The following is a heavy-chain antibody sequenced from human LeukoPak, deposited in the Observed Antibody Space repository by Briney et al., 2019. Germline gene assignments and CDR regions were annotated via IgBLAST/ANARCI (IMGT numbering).Heavy chain of an antibody. CDR3: ARHLRGEQQLSGFDY. D-gene: IGHD6-13*01. CDR2: IYTSGST. CDR1: GGSISSYY. V-gene: IGHV4-4*07. J-gene: IGHJ4*02. Sequence: PSETLSLTCTVSGGSISSYYWSWIRQPAGKGLEWIGRIYTSGSTNYNPSLKSRVTMSVDTSKNQLSLKLSSVTAADTAVYYCARHLRGEQQLSGFDYWGQGTPVAVSS.